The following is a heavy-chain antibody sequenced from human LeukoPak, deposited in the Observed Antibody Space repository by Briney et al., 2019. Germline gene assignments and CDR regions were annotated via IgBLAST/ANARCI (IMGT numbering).Heavy chain of an antibody. D-gene: IGHD3-10*01. Sequence: PSQTLSLTCTVSGGSISSGDYYWSWIRQPPGKGLEWIGYIYYSGSTYYNPSLKSRVTISVDTSKNQFSLKLSSVTAADTAVYYCASTLWFGELSFDYWGQGTLVTVSS. CDR3: ASTLWFGELSFDY. CDR1: GGSISSGDYY. V-gene: IGHV4-30-4*01. J-gene: IGHJ4*02. CDR2: IYYSGST.